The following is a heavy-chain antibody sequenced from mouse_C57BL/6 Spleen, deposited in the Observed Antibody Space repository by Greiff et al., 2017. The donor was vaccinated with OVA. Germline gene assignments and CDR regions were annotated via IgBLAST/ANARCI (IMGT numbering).Heavy chain of an antibody. D-gene: IGHD2-1*01. CDR3: ARRIYGNYPYWYFDV. CDR1: GYTFTGYW. CDR2: ILPGSGST. Sequence: QVQLKESGAELMKPGASVKLSCKATGYTFTGYWIEWVKQRPGHGLEWIGEILPGSGSTNYNEKFKGKATFTADTSSNTAYMQLSSLTTEDSAIYYCARRIYGNYPYWYFDVWGTGTTVTVSS. J-gene: IGHJ1*03. V-gene: IGHV1-9*01.